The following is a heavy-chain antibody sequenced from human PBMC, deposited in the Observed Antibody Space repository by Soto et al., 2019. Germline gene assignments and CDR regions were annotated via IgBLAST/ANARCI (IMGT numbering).Heavy chain of an antibody. D-gene: IGHD2-2*01. CDR1: GYTFTSYA. Sequence: GASVKVSCKASGYTFTSYAMHWVRQAPGQRLEWMGWINAGNGNTKYSQKFQGRVTITRDTSASTAYMELSSLRSEDTAVYYCARAPAAIYWFDPWGQGTRVTVAS. CDR3: ARAPAAIYWFDP. V-gene: IGHV1-3*01. J-gene: IGHJ5*02. CDR2: INAGNGNT.